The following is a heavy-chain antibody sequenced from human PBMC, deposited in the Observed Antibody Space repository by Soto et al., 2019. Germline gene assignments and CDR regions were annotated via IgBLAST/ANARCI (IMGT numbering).Heavy chain of an antibody. D-gene: IGHD3-22*01. CDR3: ARQPSYDSSGYYYFDY. CDR2: IYYSGST. CDR1: GCSVSSGSYY. J-gene: IGHJ4*02. Sequence: SETLSLTCTVSGCSVSSGSYYWSWIRQPPGKGLEWIGYIYYSGSTNYNPSLKSRVTISVDTSKNQFSLKLSSVTAADTAVYYCARQPSYDSSGYYYFDYWGQGTLVTVSS. V-gene: IGHV4-61*01.